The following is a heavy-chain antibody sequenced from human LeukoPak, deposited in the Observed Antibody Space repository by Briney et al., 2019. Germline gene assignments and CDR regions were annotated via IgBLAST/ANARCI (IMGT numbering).Heavy chain of an antibody. CDR3: ARTPTANIVLVKADFFEV. V-gene: IGHV1-18*04. D-gene: IGHD2-8*02. Sequence: ASVKVSCEASGYTFTNYGLGWVRQAPGQGLEWMGWISAHNGNTNYAQNFQDRVTMTTDTSTTTTYMELRSLRSDDTAMYYCARTPTANIVLVKADFFEVWGQGTLVTVSS. CDR1: GYTFTNYG. CDR2: ISAHNGNT. J-gene: IGHJ4*02.